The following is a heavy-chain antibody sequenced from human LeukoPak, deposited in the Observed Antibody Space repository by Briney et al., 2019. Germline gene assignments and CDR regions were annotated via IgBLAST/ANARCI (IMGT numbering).Heavy chain of an antibody. V-gene: IGHV1-69*11. CDR1: GGTFSSYA. J-gene: IGHJ4*02. CDR2: IIPILGTA. D-gene: IGHD5-24*01. CDR3: ARDTRDGYNFPY. Sequence: ASVKVSCKASGGTFSSYAISWVRQAPGQGLEWMGRIIPILGTANYAQKFQGRVTITTDESTSTAYMELSSQRSEDTAVYYCARDTRDGYNFPYRGQGTLVTVSS.